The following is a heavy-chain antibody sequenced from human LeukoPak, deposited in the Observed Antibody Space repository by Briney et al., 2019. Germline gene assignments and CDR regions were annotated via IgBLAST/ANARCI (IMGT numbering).Heavy chain of an antibody. D-gene: IGHD2/OR15-2a*01. CDR2: TSGSGGST. CDR1: GFTLSKDA. V-gene: IGHV3-23*01. Sequence: GGSLRLSCTASGFTLSKDAMSWVRQAPGKGLEWVSGTSGSGGSTYYADSVKGRFTISRDNSKNTLYLQMNSLRPEDTALYYCAKDLYASLNWGQGTLVTVSS. CDR3: AKDLYASLN. J-gene: IGHJ4*02.